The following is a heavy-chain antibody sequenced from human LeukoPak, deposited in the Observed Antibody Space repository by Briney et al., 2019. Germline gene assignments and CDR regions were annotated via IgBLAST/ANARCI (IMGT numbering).Heavy chain of an antibody. CDR1: GFTFSSYT. D-gene: IGHD4-17*01. CDR2: ISYDGNNK. CDR3: ARNPYYGDYV. J-gene: IGHJ4*02. Sequence: GGSLRLSCAASGFTFSSYTMHWVRQAPGTGLEWVAVISYDGNNKYYADSVKGRFTISRDNSKNTLYLQMNSLRGEDTAVYYCARNPYYGDYVGGQGTRVTVSS. V-gene: IGHV3-30*01.